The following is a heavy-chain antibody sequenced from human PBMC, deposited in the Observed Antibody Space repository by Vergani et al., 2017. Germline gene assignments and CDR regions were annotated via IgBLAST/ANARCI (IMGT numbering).Heavy chain of an antibody. CDR2: ISGSGGST. V-gene: IGHV3-23*04. D-gene: IGHD3-3*01. CDR3: AKRGGGYDFWSGYYQWVDY. J-gene: IGHJ4*02. Sequence: VQLVESGGGLVKPGGSLRLSCAASGFTFSDYYMSWIRQAPGKGLEWVSAISGSGGSTYYADSVKGRFTISRDNSKNTLYLQMNSLRAEDTAVYYCAKRGGGYDFWSGYYQWVDYWGQGTLVTVSS. CDR1: GFTFSDYY.